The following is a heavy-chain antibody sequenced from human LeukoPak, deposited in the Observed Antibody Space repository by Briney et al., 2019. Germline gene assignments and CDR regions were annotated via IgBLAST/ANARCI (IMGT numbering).Heavy chain of an antibody. CDR1: GFTFSSYA. J-gene: IGHJ4*02. CDR2: ISYDGSNK. Sequence: GGSLRLSCAASGFTFSSYAMHWVRQAPGKGLEWVAVISYDGSNKYYADSVKGRFTISRDNSKNTLYLQMNSLRAEDTAVYYCARDGYSSGWSFSYWGQGTLVTVSS. V-gene: IGHV3-30*04. CDR3: ARDGYSSGWSFSY. D-gene: IGHD6-19*01.